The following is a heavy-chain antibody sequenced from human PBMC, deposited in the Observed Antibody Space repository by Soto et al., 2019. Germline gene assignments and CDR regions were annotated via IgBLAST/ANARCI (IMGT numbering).Heavy chain of an antibody. D-gene: IGHD2-2*01. V-gene: IGHV3-7*02. CDR2: IKPDGSEG. CDR3: AVVPAANGHYGMDV. CDR1: GFSFSSYW. J-gene: IGHJ6*02. Sequence: PGGSLRLSCAASGFSFSSYWMSWVRQAPGKGLEWVANIKPDGSEGYYVDSVKGRFTLSRDNTKNSLYLQMNSLRAEDTAVYYCAVVPAANGHYGMDVWGQGTTVTVSS.